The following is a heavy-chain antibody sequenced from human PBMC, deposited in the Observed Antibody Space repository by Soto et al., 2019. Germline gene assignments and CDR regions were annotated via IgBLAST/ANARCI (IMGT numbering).Heavy chain of an antibody. CDR1: GGSISSGGYF. J-gene: IGHJ3*01. CDR3: ANYCSGGSCYPDAFDF. CDR2: INYSGIT. Sequence: QVQLQESGPGLVKPSQTLSLTCTVSGGSISSGGYFWSWVRQHPGKGLEWIGFINYSGITNYNPSLKSRVRLSVDTSKNQFSLELNSVTAADTAVYYCANYCSGGSCYPDAFDFWGQGTMVTVSS. D-gene: IGHD2-15*01. V-gene: IGHV4-31*03.